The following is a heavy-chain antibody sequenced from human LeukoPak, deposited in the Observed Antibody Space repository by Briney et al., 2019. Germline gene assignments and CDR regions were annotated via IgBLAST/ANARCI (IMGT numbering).Heavy chain of an antibody. D-gene: IGHD5-18*01. Sequence: PSETLSLTCTVSGGSLSSVSYYWSWIRQPPGKGLEWIGEINHSGSTNYNPSLKSRVTISVDTSKNQFSLKLSSVTAADTAVYYCARVRTAMVRYYYYYYMDVWGKGTTVTVSS. CDR3: ARVRTAMVRYYYYYYMDV. CDR1: GGSLSSVSYY. J-gene: IGHJ6*03. V-gene: IGHV4-34*01. CDR2: INHSGST.